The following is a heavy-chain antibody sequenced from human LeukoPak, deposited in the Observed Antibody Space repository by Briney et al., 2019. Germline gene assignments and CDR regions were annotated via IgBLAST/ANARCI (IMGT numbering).Heavy chain of an antibody. Sequence: SVKVSCKAFGGTFSSYTISWVRQAPGQGLEWMGRIIPILGIANYAQKFQGRVTITADKSTSTAYMELSSLRSEDTAVYYCARGLSYNYGSYYYYGMDVWGQGTTVTVSS. CDR3: ARGLSYNYGSYYYYGMDV. CDR2: IIPILGIA. D-gene: IGHD5-18*01. V-gene: IGHV1-69*02. J-gene: IGHJ6*02. CDR1: GGTFSSYT.